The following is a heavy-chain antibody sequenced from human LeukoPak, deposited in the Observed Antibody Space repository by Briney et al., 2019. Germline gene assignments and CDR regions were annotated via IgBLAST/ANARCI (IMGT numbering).Heavy chain of an antibody. J-gene: IGHJ5*02. D-gene: IGHD4-17*01. CDR3: ARDGDYVDHALDP. CDR1: GASINTGDYY. Sequence: PSQTLSLTCIVSGASINTGDYYWTWIRQHPGSGLEWIGYIHYSGSTYYNPSLKSRVTISGDRSKNQFSLELTSVTAADTAVYYCARDGDYVDHALDPWGQGTLVTVSS. V-gene: IGHV4-31*03. CDR2: IHYSGST.